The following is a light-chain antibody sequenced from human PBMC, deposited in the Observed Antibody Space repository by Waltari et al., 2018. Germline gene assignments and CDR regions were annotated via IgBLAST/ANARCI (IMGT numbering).Light chain of an antibody. CDR1: ALEKQY. CDR2: KDT. CDR3: QSADSSGTYVV. Sequence: SYELTQPPSVSVSPGQTARITCSGDALEKQYSYWYQQKPGQAPVLVIYKDTERPSGIPERFSGSTSGTTVTLTISGAQAEDEADYYCQSADSSGTYVVLGGGTKLTVL. V-gene: IGLV3-25*03. J-gene: IGLJ2*01.